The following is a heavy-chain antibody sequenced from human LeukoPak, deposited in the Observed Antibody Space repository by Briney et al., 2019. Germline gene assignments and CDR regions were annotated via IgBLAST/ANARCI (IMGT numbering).Heavy chain of an antibody. CDR3: ARGALGPFYYYMDV. J-gene: IGHJ6*03. CDR1: GDSISTSNSY. Sequence: SETLSLTCTVSGDSISTSNSYWGWIRQPPGKGLEWIGSIYYSGSTHYNPSLRSRVTISLDTSKNQFSLKLSSVTAADTAVYYCARGALGPFYYYMDVWGKGTTVTISS. D-gene: IGHD7-27*01. CDR2: IYYSGST. V-gene: IGHV4-39*07.